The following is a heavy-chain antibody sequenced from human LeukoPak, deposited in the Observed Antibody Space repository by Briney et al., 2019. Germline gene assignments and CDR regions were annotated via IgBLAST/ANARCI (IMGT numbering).Heavy chain of an antibody. CDR3: ARSPYYDFWSGYLAYYYGMDV. J-gene: IGHJ6*02. Sequence: PGGSLRLSCAASGFTFSSYGMHWVRQAPGKGLEWVAVIWYDGSNKYYADSVKGRFTISRDNSKNTLYLQMNSLRAEDTAVYYCARSPYYDFWSGYLAYYYGMDVWGQGTTVTVSS. CDR1: GFTFSSYG. CDR2: IWYDGSNK. D-gene: IGHD3-3*01. V-gene: IGHV3-33*01.